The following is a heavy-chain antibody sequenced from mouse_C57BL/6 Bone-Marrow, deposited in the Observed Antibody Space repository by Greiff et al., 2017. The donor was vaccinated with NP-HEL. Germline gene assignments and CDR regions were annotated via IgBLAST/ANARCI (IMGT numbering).Heavy chain of an antibody. D-gene: IGHD2-1*01. J-gene: IGHJ3*01. V-gene: IGHV5-4*01. CDR3: ARDYYGLL. CDR2: ISDGGSYT. CDR1: GFTFSSYA. Sequence: EVKLVESGGGLVKPGGSLKLSCAASGFTFSSYAMSWVRQTPEKRLEWVATISDGGSYTYYPDNVQGRFTISRDNAKNNLYLQMSHLKSEDTAMYYCARDYYGLLRGQGTLVTVSA.